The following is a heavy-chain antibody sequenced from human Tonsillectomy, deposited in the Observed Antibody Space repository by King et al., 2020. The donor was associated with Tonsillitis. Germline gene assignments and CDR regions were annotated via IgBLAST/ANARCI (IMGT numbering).Heavy chain of an antibody. Sequence: VQLQESGPGLVKPSETLSLTCTVSGGSINSYFWTWIRQPPGKGLEWIGYIDYSGATKYYTGTTNYNPSLKSRVTISVDTSKNQFSLKLKSVTTADTAVYYCATNSSNRYYFDHWGQGTLVSVSS. V-gene: IGHV4-59*01. CDR2: IDYSGATKYYTGTT. D-gene: IGHD6-19*01. CDR1: GGSINSYF. J-gene: IGHJ4*02. CDR3: ATNSSNRYYFDH.